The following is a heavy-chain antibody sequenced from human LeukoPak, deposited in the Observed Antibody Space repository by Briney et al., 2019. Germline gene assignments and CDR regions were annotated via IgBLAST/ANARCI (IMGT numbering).Heavy chain of an antibody. D-gene: IGHD2-2*01. CDR2: INPNSGGT. CDR1: GYTFTGYY. V-gene: IGHV1-2*02. Sequence: ASVTVSCKASGYTFTGYYMHWVRQAPGQGLEWMGWINPNSGGTNYAQKFQGRVTMTRDTSISTAYMELSRLRSDDTAVYYCARGNVVVPAALGYWGQGTLVTVSS. CDR3: ARGNVVVPAALGY. J-gene: IGHJ4*02.